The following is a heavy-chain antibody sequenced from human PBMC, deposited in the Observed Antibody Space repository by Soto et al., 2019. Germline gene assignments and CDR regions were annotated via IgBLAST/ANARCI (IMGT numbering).Heavy chain of an antibody. CDR3: AREGLLWFGESERYGMDV. D-gene: IGHD3-10*01. CDR1: GYTFTGYY. CDR2: INPNSGGT. V-gene: IGHV1-2*04. J-gene: IGHJ6*02. Sequence: ASVKVSCKASGYTFTGYYMHWVRQAPGQGLEWMGWINPNSGGTNYAQKFQGWVTMTRDTSISTAYMELSRLRSDDTAVYYCAREGLLWFGESERYGMDVWGQGTTVTVSS.